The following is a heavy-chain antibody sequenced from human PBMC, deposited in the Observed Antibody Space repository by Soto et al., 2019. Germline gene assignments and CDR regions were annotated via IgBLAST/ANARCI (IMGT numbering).Heavy chain of an antibody. CDR2: IRGSGDRT. V-gene: IGHV3-23*01. CDR3: AKQQGPGTPYYYAMDV. Sequence: EVQLLESGGGLVQPGGSLRLSCAASGFTFSSYAMSWVRQAPGKGLEWVSVIRGSGDRTYYADSVKGRFTISRDNSKYTLYMQMNTLGAEDTAVYYCAKQQGPGTPYYYAMDVWGQGTTVTVSS. D-gene: IGHD1-1*01. J-gene: IGHJ6*02. CDR1: GFTFSSYA.